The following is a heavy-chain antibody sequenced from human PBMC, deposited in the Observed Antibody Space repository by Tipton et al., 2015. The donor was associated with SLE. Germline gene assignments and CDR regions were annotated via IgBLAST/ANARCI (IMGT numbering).Heavy chain of an antibody. Sequence: GSLRLSCAASGFTFSSYAMSWVRHAPGKGLEWVSAISGSGGSTYYADSVKGRLTISRDNSKNTLYLQMNSLRAEDTAVYYCASRGTTFGVVIPFDYWGQGTLVTVSS. CDR3: ASRGTTFGVVIPFDY. CDR1: GFTFSSYA. CDR2: ISGSGGST. J-gene: IGHJ4*02. V-gene: IGHV3-23*01. D-gene: IGHD3-3*01.